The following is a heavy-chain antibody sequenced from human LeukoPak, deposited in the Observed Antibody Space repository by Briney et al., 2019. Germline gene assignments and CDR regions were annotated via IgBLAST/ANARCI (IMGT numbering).Heavy chain of an antibody. D-gene: IGHD6-13*01. J-gene: IGHJ4*02. V-gene: IGHV3-48*01. CDR3: ASFDEQQLVPGSFDY. Sequence: GGSLRLSCAASGFTFSSYSMNWVRQAPGKGLEWVSYISSSSSTIYYADSVKGRFTISRDNAKNSLYLQMNSLRAEDTAVYYCASFDEQQLVPGSFDYWGQGTLVTVSS. CDR2: ISSSSSTI. CDR1: GFTFSSYS.